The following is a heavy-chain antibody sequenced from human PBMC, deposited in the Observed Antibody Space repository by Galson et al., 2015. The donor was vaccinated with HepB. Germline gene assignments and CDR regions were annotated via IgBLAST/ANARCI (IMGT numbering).Heavy chain of an antibody. V-gene: IGHV3-64D*06. J-gene: IGHJ3*02. CDR2: ITYNGDST. D-gene: IGHD6-19*01. Sequence: SLRLSCAASGFTFRTYAMHWVRQAPGKGLEYVSAITYNGDSTYYADSVKGRFTISRDNSRNTLYLQMSSLRPEDTAVYYCVKGSSSAWYDAFDMWGQGTLVTVSS. CDR1: GFTFRTYA. CDR3: VKGSSSAWYDAFDM.